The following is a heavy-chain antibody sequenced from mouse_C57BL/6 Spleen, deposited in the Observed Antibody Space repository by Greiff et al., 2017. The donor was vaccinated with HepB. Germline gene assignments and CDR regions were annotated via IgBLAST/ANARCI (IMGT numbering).Heavy chain of an antibody. Sequence: VQLQQSVAELVRPGASVKLSCTASGFNIKNTYMHWVKQRPEQGLEWIGRIDPANGNTKYAPKFQGKATITADTSSNTAYLQLSSLTSEDTAIYYCVGLITTVVEDFDYWGQGTTLTVSS. CDR3: VGLITTVVEDFDY. J-gene: IGHJ2*01. CDR1: GFNIKNTY. CDR2: IDPANGNT. D-gene: IGHD1-1*01. V-gene: IGHV14-3*01.